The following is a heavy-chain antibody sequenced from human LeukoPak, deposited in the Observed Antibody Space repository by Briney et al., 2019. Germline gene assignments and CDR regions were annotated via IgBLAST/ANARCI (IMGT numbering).Heavy chain of an antibody. D-gene: IGHD1-20*01. CDR1: GYTFTSYY. Sequence: ASVKVSCKASGYTFTSYYMHWVRQAPGQGLEWMGIINPSGGSTSYAQKFQGRVTMTRDTSTSTVYMELSSLRSEDTAVYYCARPLNYNWNDDSEGDWFDPWGQGTLVTVSS. CDR3: ARPLNYNWNDDSEGDWFDP. CDR2: INPSGGST. V-gene: IGHV1-46*01. J-gene: IGHJ5*02.